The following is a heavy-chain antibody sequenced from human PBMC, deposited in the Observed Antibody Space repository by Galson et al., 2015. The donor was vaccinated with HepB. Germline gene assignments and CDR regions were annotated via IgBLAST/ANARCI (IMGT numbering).Heavy chain of an antibody. CDR3: AREGVVGYYYYMDV. CDR1: GYTFTGYY. J-gene: IGHJ6*03. D-gene: IGHD2-15*01. CDR2: INPNSGGT. Sequence: SVKVSCKASGYTFTGYYMHWVRQAPGQGLEWMGWINPNSGGTNYAQKFQGRVTMTRDTSISTAYMELSRLRSDDTAVYYCAREGVVGYYYYMDVWGKGTTVTVSS. V-gene: IGHV1-2*02.